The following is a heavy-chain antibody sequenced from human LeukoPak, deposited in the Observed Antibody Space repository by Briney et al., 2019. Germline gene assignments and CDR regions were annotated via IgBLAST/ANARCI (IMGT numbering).Heavy chain of an antibody. D-gene: IGHD1-26*01. J-gene: IGHJ4*02. CDR1: GFTFSSYG. V-gene: IGHV3-30*02. CDR3: AKSHLPNSYSGTYYCDY. Sequence: PGGSLRLSCAASGFTFSSYGMHWARQAPAKGLEWVAFIRYDESKTFYGDSVKGRFTVSRDNSKNTLYLQMNSLRAEDTAVYYCAKSHLPNSYSGTYYCDYWGQGTQVTVSS. CDR2: IRYDESKT.